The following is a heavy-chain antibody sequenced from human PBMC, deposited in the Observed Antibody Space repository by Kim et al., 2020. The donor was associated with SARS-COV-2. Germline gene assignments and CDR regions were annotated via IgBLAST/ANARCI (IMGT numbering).Heavy chain of an antibody. CDR2: ISSIGNT. D-gene: IGHD6-19*01. CDR1: GGSMNGYY. V-gene: IGHV4-59*13. J-gene: IGHJ5*02. Sequence: SETLSLTCTVSGGSMNGYYWNWIRQPPGKGLEWIGYISSIGNTDYNPSLKSRVTISVDTSQNQFSLKLSSVTAADTATYFCAGAIRGSVWQTCFDPWGQG. CDR3: AGAIRGSVWQTCFDP.